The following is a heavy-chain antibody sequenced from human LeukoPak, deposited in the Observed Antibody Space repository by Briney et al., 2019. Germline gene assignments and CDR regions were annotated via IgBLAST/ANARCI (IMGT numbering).Heavy chain of an antibody. Sequence: KPSETLSLTCTVPGASVSNYYWSWIRQPAGKGLEWIGRIYNGGSANYTPSLQSRTSMSVDTSKNQFSLRWKSVTAADAAVYYCARQPIVPYYFDYWGQGTLVTVSS. D-gene: IGHD1-26*01. J-gene: IGHJ4*02. CDR3: ARQPIVPYYFDY. V-gene: IGHV4-4*07. CDR2: IYNGGSA. CDR1: GASVSNYY.